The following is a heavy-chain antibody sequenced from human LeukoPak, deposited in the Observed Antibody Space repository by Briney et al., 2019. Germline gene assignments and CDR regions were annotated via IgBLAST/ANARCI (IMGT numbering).Heavy chain of an antibody. V-gene: IGHV3-7*01. CDR1: GFTFSSYW. CDR2: IKGDGNGN. J-gene: IGHJ5*02. Sequence: GGSLRLSCAASGFTFSSYWMSWVRQAPGKGLEWVANIKGDGNGNNYVDSVKGRFTISRDNAKNSLYLQMNSLRAEDTAVYYCARESWSSLTWGQGTLVTVSS. CDR3: ARESWSSLT. D-gene: IGHD2-2*01.